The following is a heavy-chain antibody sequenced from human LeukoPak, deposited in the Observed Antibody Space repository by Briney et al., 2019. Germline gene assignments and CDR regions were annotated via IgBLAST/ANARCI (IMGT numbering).Heavy chain of an antibody. CDR3: AREVYCTNGGCYGSGGWFDP. Sequence: SETLSLTCTVSGGSMSSGGYSWSWIRQPPGKGLEWIGYIYYSGSTYYNPSLKSRVTISVDTSKNQFSLKLSSVTAADTAVYYCAREVYCTNGGCYGSGGWFDPWGQGTLVTVSS. D-gene: IGHD2-8*01. V-gene: IGHV4-30-4*07. J-gene: IGHJ5*02. CDR1: GGSMSSGGYS. CDR2: IYYSGST.